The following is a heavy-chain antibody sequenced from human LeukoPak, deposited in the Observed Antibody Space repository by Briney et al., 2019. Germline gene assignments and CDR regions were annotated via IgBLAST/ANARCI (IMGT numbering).Heavy chain of an antibody. CDR2: ISSSGTYI. D-gene: IGHD1-26*01. CDR1: TFTFSSYN. CDR3: ARDRGSYRPIDY. Sequence: GGSLRLSCAASTFTFSSYNMNWVRQAPGKGLEWVSSISSSGTYIYYRDSVKGRFTISRDNAENSVYLQMNSLRVEDTAIYYCARDRGSYRPIDYWGQGTLVTVS. J-gene: IGHJ4*02. V-gene: IGHV3-21*01.